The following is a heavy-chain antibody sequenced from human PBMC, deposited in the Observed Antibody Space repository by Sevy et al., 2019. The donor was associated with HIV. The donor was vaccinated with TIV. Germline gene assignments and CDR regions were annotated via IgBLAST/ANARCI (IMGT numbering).Heavy chain of an antibody. CDR1: GFTVTSNY. CDR3: ARGPGATVVKSFDY. D-gene: IGHD4-17*01. Sequence: GGSLRLSCAASGFTVTSNYVSWVRQAPGKGQEWLLVMYSGGSTYYADSVRGRFRISRDNSKNTLSLEMNSLRAEDTAVYYCARGPGATVVKSFDYWGQGTVVTVSS. J-gene: IGHJ4*02. CDR2: MYSGGST. V-gene: IGHV3-66*01.